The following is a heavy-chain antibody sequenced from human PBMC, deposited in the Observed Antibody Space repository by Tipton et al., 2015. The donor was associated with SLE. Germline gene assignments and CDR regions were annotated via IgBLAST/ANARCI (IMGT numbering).Heavy chain of an antibody. Sequence: TLSLTCTVSGGSISSSNYYWGWIRQPPGKGLEWIGSISYRGNTYYNPSLKSRVTISVGTSKNHFSLKVTSVTAADTAVYYCARVSTMVRGVQDFYYYYLDVWGQGTLVIVSS. CDR3: ARVSTMVRGVQDFYYYYLDV. V-gene: IGHV4-39*07. CDR1: GGSISSSNYY. CDR2: ISYRGNT. J-gene: IGHJ6*03. D-gene: IGHD3-10*01.